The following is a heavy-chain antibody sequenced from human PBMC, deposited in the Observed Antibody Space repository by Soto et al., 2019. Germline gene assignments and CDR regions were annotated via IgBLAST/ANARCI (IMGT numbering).Heavy chain of an antibody. CDR1: GFTFSSYS. CDR2: ISSSSSYI. Sequence: EVQLVESGGGLVKPGGSLRLSCAASGFTFSSYSMNWVRQAPGKGLEWVSSISSSSSYIYYADSVKGRFTISRDNAKNSLYLQMNSLRAEDTAVHYCARDGAEMMGTNYYYYYGMDVWGQGTTVTVSS. D-gene: IGHD1-1*01. J-gene: IGHJ6*02. V-gene: IGHV3-21*01. CDR3: ARDGAEMMGTNYYYYYGMDV.